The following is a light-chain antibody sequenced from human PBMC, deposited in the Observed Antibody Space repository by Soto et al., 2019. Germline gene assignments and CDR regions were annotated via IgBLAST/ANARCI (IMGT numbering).Light chain of an antibody. CDR1: QDISNY. V-gene: IGKV1-33*01. CDR2: DAS. Sequence: DIQMTQSPSSLSASVGDRVTITCQASQDISNYLNWYQQKPGKAPKLLIYDASNLETGVPSRFSVSESGTDFTFTISSLQPEDIATYYCQQYDNLPRTFGPGTKVDIK. J-gene: IGKJ3*01. CDR3: QQYDNLPRT.